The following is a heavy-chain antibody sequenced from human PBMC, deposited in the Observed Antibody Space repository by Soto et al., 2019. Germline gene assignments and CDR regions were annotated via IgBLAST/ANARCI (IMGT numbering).Heavy chain of an antibody. CDR1: GDSISTSRW. CDR2: IFHSGDT. V-gene: IGHV4-4*02. Sequence: QVQLQESGPRLVKPSGTLSLPWAVSGDSISTSRWWTWVGQPPGKGLEWIGDIFHSGDTNYNPSPTGLVFISVDRCQNQFSLRVSSVTAADTAVYYCAYSTRSYRHDVWGQGTLVTVSS. D-gene: IGHD6-13*01. CDR3: AYSTRSYRHDV. J-gene: IGHJ3*01.